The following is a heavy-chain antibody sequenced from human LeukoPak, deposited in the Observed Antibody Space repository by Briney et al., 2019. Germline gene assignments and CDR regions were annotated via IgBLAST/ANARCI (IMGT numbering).Heavy chain of an antibody. CDR1: GFTFSNFY. Sequence: GGSLRLSCEASGFTFSNFYMSWIRQAPGKGLECLSYISGSGTDINYADSVKGRFTISRDNAKNSLYLQMNDLRAEDTAVYYCARTARPLDYWGQGTLVTVSS. CDR2: ISGSGTDI. J-gene: IGHJ4*02. V-gene: IGHV3-11*04. CDR3: ARTARPLDY. D-gene: IGHD5-18*01.